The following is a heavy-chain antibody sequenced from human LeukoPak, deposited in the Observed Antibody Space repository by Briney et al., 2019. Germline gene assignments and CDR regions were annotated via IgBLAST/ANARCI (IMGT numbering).Heavy chain of an antibody. J-gene: IGHJ4*02. D-gene: IGHD2-2*02. CDR1: GGSFSGYY. CDR2: INHSGST. Sequence: SETLSLTCAVCGGSFSGYYWSWIRQPPGKGLEWIGEINHSGSTNYNPSLKSRVTISVDTSKNQFSLKLSSVTAADTAVYYCARGPRVVPAAISRFTNFDYWGQGTLVTVSS. CDR3: ARGPRVVPAAISRFTNFDY. V-gene: IGHV4-34*01.